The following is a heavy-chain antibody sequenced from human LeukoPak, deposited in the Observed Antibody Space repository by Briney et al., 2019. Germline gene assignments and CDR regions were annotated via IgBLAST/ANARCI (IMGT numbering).Heavy chain of an antibody. J-gene: IGHJ4*02. V-gene: IGHV1-2*02. CDR3: ARGIAAQY. CDR2: INPSGTGT. D-gene: IGHD6-13*01. Sequence: VASVKVSCKASGYTITNNYMHWVRQAPGQGLEWMGVINPSGTGTSYAQKFQGRVTMTRDTSISTAYMELSRLRSDDTAVYFCARGIAAQYWGQGTLVTVSS. CDR1: GYTITNNY.